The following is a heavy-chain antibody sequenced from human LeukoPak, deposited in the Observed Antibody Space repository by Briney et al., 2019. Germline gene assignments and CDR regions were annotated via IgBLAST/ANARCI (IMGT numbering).Heavy chain of an antibody. CDR2: ISGGAGRT. Sequence: GGSLRLSCAASGFTFSDYAMSWVRQAPGKGLEWVSGISGGAGRTDYADSVKGRFTMSRDNSRSTLYMQMNSLRAGDTAVYYCAAAGDGYNAVDYWGQGTLVTVSS. D-gene: IGHD5-24*01. CDR3: AAAGDGYNAVDY. J-gene: IGHJ4*02. V-gene: IGHV3-23*01. CDR1: GFTFSDYA.